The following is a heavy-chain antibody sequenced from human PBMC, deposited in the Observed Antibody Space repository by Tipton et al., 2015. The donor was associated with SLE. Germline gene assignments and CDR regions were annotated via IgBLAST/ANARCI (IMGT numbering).Heavy chain of an antibody. J-gene: IGHJ4*02. CDR1: GGSISVYY. D-gene: IGHD5-18*01. Sequence: TLSLTCSVSGGSISVYYWSWIRQPPGKGLEWIGYIYYTGSTNYNPSLKSRVTISVDTSKNQFSLKMRSVTAADTAVYYCARGHGLWLNYWGQGTLVTVSS. V-gene: IGHV4-59*01. CDR2: IYYTGST. CDR3: ARGHGLWLNY.